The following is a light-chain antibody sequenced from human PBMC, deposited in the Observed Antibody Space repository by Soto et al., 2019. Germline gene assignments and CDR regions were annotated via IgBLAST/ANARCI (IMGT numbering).Light chain of an antibody. CDR1: QYISSW. J-gene: IGKJ5*01. Sequence: DIQMTQSPSTLSASVGDRVTITCRASQYISSWLAWYQQKPGKAPKFLIYDASTLERGVPSRFSGSGSGIEFTLTISSLQPEDFATYYCQQHGQWPITFGQGTRLEIK. V-gene: IGKV1-5*01. CDR3: QQHGQWPIT. CDR2: DAS.